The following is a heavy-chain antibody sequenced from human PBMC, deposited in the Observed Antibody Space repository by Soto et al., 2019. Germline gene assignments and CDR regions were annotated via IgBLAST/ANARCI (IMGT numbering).Heavy chain of an antibody. J-gene: IGHJ4*02. Sequence: PSETLSLTCAVYGGSFSGYYWSWIRQPPGKGLEWIGEINHSGSTNYNPSLKSRVTISVDTSKNQFSLKLSSVTAADTAVYYCARGLSYYDFWSGYSGYFDYWGQGTLVTVSA. CDR1: GGSFSGYY. D-gene: IGHD3-3*01. CDR3: ARGLSYYDFWSGYSGYFDY. V-gene: IGHV4-34*01. CDR2: INHSGST.